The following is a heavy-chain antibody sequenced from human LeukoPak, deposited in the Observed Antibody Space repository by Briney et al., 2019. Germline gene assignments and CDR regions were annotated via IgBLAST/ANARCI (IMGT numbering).Heavy chain of an antibody. Sequence: SETLSLTCTVSGGSISSYYWSWIRQPPGKGLEWIGYIYYSGSTNYNPSLKSRVTISVDTSKNQFSLKLSSVTAADTAVYYCARHPPNDFWSGYYRPSYYFGYWGQGTLVTVSS. V-gene: IGHV4-59*08. J-gene: IGHJ4*02. CDR3: ARHPPNDFWSGYYRPSYYFGY. CDR2: IYYSGST. D-gene: IGHD3-3*01. CDR1: GGSISSYY.